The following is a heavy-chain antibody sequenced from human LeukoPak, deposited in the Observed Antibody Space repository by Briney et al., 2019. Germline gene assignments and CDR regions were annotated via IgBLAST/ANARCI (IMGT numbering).Heavy chain of an antibody. CDR2: IYYSGST. CDR3: ARDYEPRDAVAL. J-gene: IGHJ4*02. Sequence: PSETLSLTCTVSGGSISSYYWSWIRQPTGKGLEWIGYIYYSGSTNYNPSLKSRVTISVDTSKNQFSLKLSSVTAADTAVYYCARDYEPRDAVALWGQGTLVTVSS. CDR1: GGSISSYY. D-gene: IGHD3-16*01. V-gene: IGHV4-59*01.